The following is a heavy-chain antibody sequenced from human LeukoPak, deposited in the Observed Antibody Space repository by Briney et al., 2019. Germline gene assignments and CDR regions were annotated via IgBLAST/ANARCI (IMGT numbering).Heavy chain of an antibody. J-gene: IGHJ4*02. CDR1: EFTFSSYG. V-gene: IGHV3-30*02. Sequence: GGSLRLSCVASEFTFSSYGMHWVRQAPGKGLQWVAFIRYDGSTQYYTNSVKGRFTISRDNAKNSLYLQMNSLRAEDTAVYYCARDIRGLGSCFDYWGQGTLVTVSS. CDR3: ARDIRGLGSCFDY. CDR2: IRYDGSTQ. D-gene: IGHD3-10*01.